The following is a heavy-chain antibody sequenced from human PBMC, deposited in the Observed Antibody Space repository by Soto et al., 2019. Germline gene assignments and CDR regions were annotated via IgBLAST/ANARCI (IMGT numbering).Heavy chain of an antibody. Sequence: GGSLRLSCAASGFTFSSYAMHWVRQAPGKGLEWVAVISYDGSNKYYADSVKGRFTISRDNSKNTLYLQMNSLRAEDTAVYYCARGDAFDIWGQGTMVTVSS. J-gene: IGHJ3*02. CDR2: ISYDGSNK. CDR1: GFTFSSYA. CDR3: ARGDAFDI. V-gene: IGHV3-30-3*01.